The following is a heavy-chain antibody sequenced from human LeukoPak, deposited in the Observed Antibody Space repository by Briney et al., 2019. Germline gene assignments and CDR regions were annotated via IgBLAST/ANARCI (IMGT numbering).Heavy chain of an antibody. CDR2: INHSGST. CDR3: ARSGRYYYGSGSYYRTVYYYMDV. V-gene: IGHV4-34*01. D-gene: IGHD3-10*01. CDR1: GGSFSGYY. J-gene: IGHJ6*03. Sequence: SETLSLTCAVYGGSFSGYYWSWIRQPPGKGLEWIGEINHSGSTNYNPSLKSRVTISVDTSKNQFSLKLSSVTAADTAVYYCARSGRYYYGSGSYYRTVYYYMDVWGKGTTVTISS.